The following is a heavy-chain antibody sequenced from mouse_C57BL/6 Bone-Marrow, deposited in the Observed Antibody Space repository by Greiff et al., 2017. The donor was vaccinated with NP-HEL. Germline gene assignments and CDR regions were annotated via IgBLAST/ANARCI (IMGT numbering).Heavy chain of an antibody. CDR3: ARPHYYGSSYEGV. J-gene: IGHJ1*03. CDR1: GFTFSDYG. V-gene: IGHV5-17*01. D-gene: IGHD1-1*01. CDR2: ISSGSSTI. Sequence: EVMLVESGGGLVKPGGSLKLSCAASGFTFSDYGMHWVRQAPEKGLEWVAYISSGSSTIYYADTVKGRFTISRDNAKNTLFLQMTSLRSEDTARYYCARPHYYGSSYEGVWGTGTTVTVSS.